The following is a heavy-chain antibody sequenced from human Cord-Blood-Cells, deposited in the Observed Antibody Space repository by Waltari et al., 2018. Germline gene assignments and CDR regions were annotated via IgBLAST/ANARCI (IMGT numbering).Heavy chain of an antibody. CDR1: GFTFSSYG. CDR3: AKDQSTYYDFWSGYYDD. D-gene: IGHD3-3*01. CDR2: NSNDVKKK. Sequence: QVQLVESGGGVVQPGRSLRLSCAASGFTFSSYGMQWVRQAPGKGLGWVAGNSNDVKKKNFADSVKGRFTISRDNAKNPLYLQMNSLRAEDTAVYYCAKDQSTYYDFWSGYYDDWGQGTLVTVSS. J-gene: IGHJ4*02. V-gene: IGHV3-30*18.